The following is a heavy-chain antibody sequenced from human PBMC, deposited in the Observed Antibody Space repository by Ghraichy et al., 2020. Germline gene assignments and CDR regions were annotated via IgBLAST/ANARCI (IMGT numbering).Heavy chain of an antibody. CDR1: GYTLTELS. V-gene: IGHV1-24*01. Sequence: ASVKVSCKVSGYTLTELSMHWVRQAPGKGLEWMGGFDPEDGETIYAQKFQGRVTMTEDTSTDTAYMELSSLRSEDTAVYYCATGYCSGGSCPDFDYWGQGTLVTVSS. J-gene: IGHJ4*02. CDR3: ATGYCSGGSCPDFDY. CDR2: FDPEDGET. D-gene: IGHD2-15*01.